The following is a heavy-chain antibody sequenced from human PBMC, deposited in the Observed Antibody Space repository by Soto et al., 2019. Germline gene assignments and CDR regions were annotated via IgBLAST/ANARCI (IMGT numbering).Heavy chain of an antibody. D-gene: IGHD3-16*02. CDR3: ASGLVAYVWGSYRYSSFDY. J-gene: IGHJ4*02. V-gene: IGHV4-30-2*01. CDR1: GGSISGGGYS. CDR2: IYHSGST. Sequence: SETLSLTCAVSGGSISGGGYSWSWIRQPPGKGLEWIGYIYHSGSTYYNPSLKSRVTISVDRSKNQFSLTLSSVTAADTAVYYCASGLVAYVWGSYRYSSFDYWGQGTLVTDSS.